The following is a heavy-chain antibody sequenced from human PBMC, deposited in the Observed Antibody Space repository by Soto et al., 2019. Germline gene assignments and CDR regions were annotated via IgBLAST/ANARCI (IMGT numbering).Heavy chain of an antibody. D-gene: IGHD2-15*01. J-gene: IGHJ4*02. V-gene: IGHV3-48*02. CDR2: IPSSGTTV. CDR1: GFTFSSYS. Sequence: EVHLVESGGGLVQPGGSLRLSCAASGFTFSSYSLNWVRQAPGKGLEWVSYIPSSGTTVYYADSVRGRFTISTDNAKNSLYLQMNSLRDDDTAVYYCARGSSHSAYDFDFWGQGTLVTVSS. CDR3: ARGSSHSAYDFDF.